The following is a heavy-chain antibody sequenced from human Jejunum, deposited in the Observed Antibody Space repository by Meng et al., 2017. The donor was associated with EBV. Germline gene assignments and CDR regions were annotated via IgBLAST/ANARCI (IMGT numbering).Heavy chain of an antibody. J-gene: IGHJ4*02. Sequence: HLVESWGGLVKPGGSRRLSCAASGFTFSSYSINWVRQAPGKGLEWVSYISSGSSFIYYADSVKGRSTISRDDAKNSLSLQMNNLGADDTAVYYCVRDSSFNVHWGQGTLVTVSS. V-gene: IGHV3-21*01. CDR3: VRDSSFNVH. CDR1: GFTFSSYS. D-gene: IGHD3-16*02. CDR2: ISSGSSFI.